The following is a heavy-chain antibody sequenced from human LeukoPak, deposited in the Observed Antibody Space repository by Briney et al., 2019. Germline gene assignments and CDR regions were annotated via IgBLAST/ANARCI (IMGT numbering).Heavy chain of an antibody. CDR2: IYSGGST. Sequence: GGSLRLSCAASGFTFSSYGMHWVRQAPGKGLEWVSVIYSGGSTYYADSVKGRFTISRDNSKNTLYLQMNSLRAEDTAVYYCARLLAYWGQGTLVTVSS. CDR3: ARLLAY. V-gene: IGHV3-66*02. J-gene: IGHJ4*02. D-gene: IGHD2-21*01. CDR1: GFTFSSYG.